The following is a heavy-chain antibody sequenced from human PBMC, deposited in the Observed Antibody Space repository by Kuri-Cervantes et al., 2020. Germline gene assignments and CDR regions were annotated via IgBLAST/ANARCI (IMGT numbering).Heavy chain of an antibody. CDR1: GFTFDDYA. CDR2: ISWNSGSI. J-gene: IGHJ4*02. D-gene: IGHD4-17*01. V-gene: IGHV3-9*01. Sequence: SLKISCAASGFTFDDYAMHWVRQAPGKGLEWVSGISWNSGSIGYADSVKGRFTISRDNAKNTLFLQMNSLRAEDSAVYYCARDPLLYGATFDQWGQGTLVTVSS. CDR3: ARDPLLYGATFDQ.